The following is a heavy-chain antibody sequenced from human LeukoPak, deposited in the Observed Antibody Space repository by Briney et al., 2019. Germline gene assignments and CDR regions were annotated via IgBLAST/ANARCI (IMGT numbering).Heavy chain of an antibody. J-gene: IGHJ4*02. CDR3: AKDIRGYSYGPFDY. Sequence: GGSLRLSCAASGFTFSSYAMHWVRQAPGKGLEWVAVIWYDETYKYYADSVKGRFTISRDNSKNTLYLQMNSLRAEDTAVYYCAKDIRGYSYGPFDYWGQGTLVTVSS. CDR2: IWYDETYK. CDR1: GFTFSSYA. V-gene: IGHV3-33*06. D-gene: IGHD5-18*01.